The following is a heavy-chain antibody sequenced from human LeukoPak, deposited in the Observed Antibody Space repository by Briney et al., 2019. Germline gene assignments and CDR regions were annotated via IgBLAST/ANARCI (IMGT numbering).Heavy chain of an antibody. J-gene: IGHJ4*02. CDR1: CGSISSYY. CDR2: IYYSGST. V-gene: IGHV4-59*08. D-gene: IGHD2-15*01. CDR3: ARHVVAASYFDY. Sequence: SETLSLTCTVSCGSISSYYWSWIRQPPGKGLEWIGYIYYSGSTIYNPSLKSRVTISVDTSKNQFSLKLSSVTAADTAVYYCARHVVAASYFDYWGQGTLVTVSS.